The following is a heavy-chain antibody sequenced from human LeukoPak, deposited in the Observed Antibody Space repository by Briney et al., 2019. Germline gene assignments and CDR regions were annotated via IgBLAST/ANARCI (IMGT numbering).Heavy chain of an antibody. D-gene: IGHD6-13*01. V-gene: IGHV1-2*02. CDR3: ATSGAVAAAVNY. Sequence: ASVKVSCKASGYTFTGYYMHWVRQTPGQGLEWMGWINPNSGGTNYAQKFQGRVTMTRDTSISTAYMELSRLRSDDTAVYYCATSGAVAAAVNYWGQGTLVTVSS. CDR2: INPNSGGT. J-gene: IGHJ4*02. CDR1: GYTFTGYY.